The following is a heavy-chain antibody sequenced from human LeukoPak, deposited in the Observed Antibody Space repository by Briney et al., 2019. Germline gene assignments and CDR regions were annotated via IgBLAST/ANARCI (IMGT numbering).Heavy chain of an antibody. CDR1: GGSISSDDYY. Sequence: QVQLQESGPGLVKPSQTLSLTCTVSGGSISSDDYYWSWIRQPPGKGLVWIGYIYYSGSTYYNPSLKSRVTISVDTSKNQFSLNLNSVTAADTAVYYCARVHHYYYYMDVWGKGTTVTVSS. CDR3: ARVHHYYYYMDV. V-gene: IGHV4-30-4*08. CDR2: IYYSGST. J-gene: IGHJ6*03.